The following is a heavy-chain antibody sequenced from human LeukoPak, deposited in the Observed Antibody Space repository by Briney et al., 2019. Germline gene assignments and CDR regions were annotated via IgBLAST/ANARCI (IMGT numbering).Heavy chain of an antibody. CDR2: ISRSGSPI. D-gene: IGHD3-10*01. CDR1: GFTFSSYE. V-gene: IGHV3-48*03. CDR3: ARVSMIRGVTSWFDP. Sequence: PGGSLRLSCAASGFTFSSYEMNWVRQAPAKGLEWVSYISRSGSPIYYADSVKGRFTISRDNAKNSLYLQMNILRAEDTGVYYCARVSMIRGVTSWFDPWGQGTLVTVSS. J-gene: IGHJ5*02.